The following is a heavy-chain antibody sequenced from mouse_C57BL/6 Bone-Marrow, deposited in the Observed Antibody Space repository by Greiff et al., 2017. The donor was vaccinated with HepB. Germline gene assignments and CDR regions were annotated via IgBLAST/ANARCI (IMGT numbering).Heavy chain of an antibody. CDR2: INPNNGGT. CDR1: GYTFTDYN. D-gene: IGHD1-1*01. CDR3: AREDYYGSSYWFAY. J-gene: IGHJ3*01. Sequence: VQLKQSGPELVKPGASVKIPCKASGYTFTDYNMDWVKQSHGKSLEWIGDINPNNGGTIYNQKFKGKATLTVDKSSSTAYMELRSLTSEDTAVYYCAREDYYGSSYWFAYWGQGTLVTVSA. V-gene: IGHV1-18*01.